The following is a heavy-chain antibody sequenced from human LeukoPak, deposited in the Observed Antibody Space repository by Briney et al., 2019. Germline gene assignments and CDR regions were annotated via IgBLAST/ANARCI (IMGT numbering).Heavy chain of an antibody. Sequence: GGSLRLSCAASGFTFSSYSMNWVRQAPGKGLEWVSSISSSSSYIYYADSVKGRFTISGDNAKNSLYLQMNSLRAEDTAVYYCARVPDYGDYAFDYWGQGTLVTVSS. V-gene: IGHV3-21*01. CDR3: ARVPDYGDYAFDY. CDR1: GFTFSSYS. D-gene: IGHD4-17*01. J-gene: IGHJ4*02. CDR2: ISSSSSYI.